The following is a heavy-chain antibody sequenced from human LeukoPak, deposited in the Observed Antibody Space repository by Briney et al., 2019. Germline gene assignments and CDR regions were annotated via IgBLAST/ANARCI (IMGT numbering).Heavy chain of an antibody. CDR2: IYYSGSI. V-gene: IGHV4-59*01. Sequence: SETLSLTCTVSGGSISSYYWSWIRQPPGKGLEWIGYIYYSGSINYNPSLKSRVTISVDTSKNQFSLKLSSVTAADTAVYYCARTPIITMIVVASPQGAFDIWGQGTMVTVSS. D-gene: IGHD3-22*01. CDR1: GGSISSYY. J-gene: IGHJ3*02. CDR3: ARTPIITMIVVASPQGAFDI.